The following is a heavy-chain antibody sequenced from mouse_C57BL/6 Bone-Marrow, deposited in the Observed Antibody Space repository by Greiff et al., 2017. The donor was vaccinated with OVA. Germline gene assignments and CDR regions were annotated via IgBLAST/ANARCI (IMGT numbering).Heavy chain of an antibody. D-gene: IGHD1-1*01. J-gene: IGHJ3*01. CDR1: GYSFTGYY. CDR2: INPSTGGT. Sequence: VHVKQSGPELVKPGASVKISCKASGYSFTGYYMNWVKQSPEKSLEWIGEINPSTGGTTYNQKFKAKATLTVDKSSSTAYMQLKSLTSEDSAVYYCARRGYGSSFWFAYWGQGTLVTVSA. V-gene: IGHV1-42*01. CDR3: ARRGYGSSFWFAY.